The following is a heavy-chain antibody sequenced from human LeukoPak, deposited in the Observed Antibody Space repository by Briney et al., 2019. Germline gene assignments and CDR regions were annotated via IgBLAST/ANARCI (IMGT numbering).Heavy chain of an antibody. D-gene: IGHD2-15*01. CDR2: ISYDGSNK. CDR3: ARTHIYCSGGSCPET. J-gene: IGHJ5*02. CDR1: GFTFSSYA. V-gene: IGHV3-30*04. Sequence: QPGGSLRLSCAASGFTFSSYAMHWVRQAPGKGLEWVAVISYDGSNKYYADSVKGRFTISRDNSKNTLYLQMNSLRAEDTAVYYCARTHIYCSGGSCPETWGQGTLVTVSS.